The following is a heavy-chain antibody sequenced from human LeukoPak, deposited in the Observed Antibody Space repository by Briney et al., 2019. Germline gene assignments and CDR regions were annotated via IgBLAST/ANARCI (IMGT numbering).Heavy chain of an antibody. D-gene: IGHD6-19*01. CDR1: GYSFRNYG. V-gene: IGHV1-18*01. CDR2: INTYNGNT. J-gene: IGHJ4*02. CDR3: ARGGEQWLVHWADY. Sequence: GASVKVSCQASGYSFRNYGISWVRQAPGQGLEWMGWINTYNGNTNYVERFQGRVTMTTDTPRSTAYMELRSLTSDDTAMYYCARGGEQWLVHWADYWGQGTLVSVSA.